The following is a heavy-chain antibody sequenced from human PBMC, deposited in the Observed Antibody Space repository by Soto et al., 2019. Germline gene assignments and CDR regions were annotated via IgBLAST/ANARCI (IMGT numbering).Heavy chain of an antibody. CDR2: IWSDGSNK. J-gene: IGHJ4*02. Sequence: QVQLVESGGGVVQPGRSLRLSCAASGFTFSTYGMHWVRQAPGKGLEWVAVIWSDGSNKYYADSVKGRFTISRDHPKNTLYLQMTSLRVEDTAVYYCATDRGGSPSDYGGQGTLVTVSS. V-gene: IGHV3-33*01. CDR3: ATDRGGSPSDY. CDR1: GFTFSTYG.